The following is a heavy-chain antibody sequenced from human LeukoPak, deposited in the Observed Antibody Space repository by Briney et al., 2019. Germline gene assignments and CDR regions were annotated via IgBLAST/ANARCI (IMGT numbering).Heavy chain of an antibody. J-gene: IGHJ3*02. D-gene: IGHD4-17*01. CDR1: GFTFNSYA. V-gene: IGHV3-21*01. CDR2: ISSNSAYI. Sequence: GGSLRLSCAASGFTFNSYAMNRVRQAPGKGLEWVSSISSNSAYIYYSDSIKGRFTISRDNVKNSLYLQMNSLGAEDMALYYCARGSTTAQRRDAFDIWGQGTMVTVSS. CDR3: ARGSTTAQRRDAFDI.